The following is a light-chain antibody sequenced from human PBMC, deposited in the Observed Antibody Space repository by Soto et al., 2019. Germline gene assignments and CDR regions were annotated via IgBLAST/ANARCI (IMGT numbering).Light chain of an antibody. CDR1: QSISSW. CDR2: DAS. J-gene: IGKJ1*01. V-gene: IGKV1-5*01. CDR3: QQYNSYSLT. Sequence: DIQMTQSPSTLSASVGDRVTITCRASQSISSWLAWYQQKPGKAPKLLIYDASSLASGVPSRFSGSASGTEFTLTISSLQPDDFATYHCQQYNSYSLTFGQGTKVDIK.